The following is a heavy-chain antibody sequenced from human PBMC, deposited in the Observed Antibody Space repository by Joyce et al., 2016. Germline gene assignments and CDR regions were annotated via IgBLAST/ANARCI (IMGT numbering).Heavy chain of an antibody. CDR2: IHYGGNT. Sequence: QLQLQESGPGLVKPSATLSLTCAVSGGSISSSSYCLGWIRQPPGKGLEWIGSIHYGGNTYNNTSLKSRLSIYVDTSNIQFSLNLSSVTAADTAVYYCARGEGYWGQGILVTVSS. V-gene: IGHV4-39*01. CDR3: ARGEGY. CDR1: GGSISSSSYC. J-gene: IGHJ4*02. D-gene: IGHD3-16*01.